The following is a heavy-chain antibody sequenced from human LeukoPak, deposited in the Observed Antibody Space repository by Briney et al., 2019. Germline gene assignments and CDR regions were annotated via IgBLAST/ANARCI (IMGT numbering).Heavy chain of an antibody. CDR2: INHSGST. CDR1: GGSFRDYY. Sequence: PSETLSLTCAVYGGSFRDYYWSWIRQPPGKGLEWIGEINHSGSTNYNPSLKSRLSMSVDRSKSQFSLRLTSVTVADTAVYYCAGGPQMSTIDYWGQGTLVTVSS. V-gene: IGHV4-34*01. CDR3: AGGPQMSTIDY. J-gene: IGHJ4*02. D-gene: IGHD5-24*01.